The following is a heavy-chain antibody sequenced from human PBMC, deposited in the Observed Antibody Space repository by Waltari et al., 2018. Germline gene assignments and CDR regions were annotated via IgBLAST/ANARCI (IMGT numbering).Heavy chain of an antibody. V-gene: IGHV1-69*04. Sequence: QVQLVQSGAEVKKPGSSVKVSCKASGGTFSSYAISWVRQAPGQGLEWMGWIIPILGIANYAQKFQGRVTITADESTSTAYMELSSLRSEDTAVYYCASARGPYCSSTSCYDYYYYYYMDVWGKGTTVTVSS. J-gene: IGHJ6*03. D-gene: IGHD2-2*01. CDR1: GGTFSSYA. CDR2: IIPILGIA. CDR3: ASARGPYCSSTSCYDYYYYYYMDV.